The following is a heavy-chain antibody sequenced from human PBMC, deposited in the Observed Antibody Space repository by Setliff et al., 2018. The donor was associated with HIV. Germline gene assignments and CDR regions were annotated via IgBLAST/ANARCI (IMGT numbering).Heavy chain of an antibody. J-gene: IGHJ6*03. CDR3: AREFGAGIRQIVAGEFYYMDV. D-gene: IGHD5-12*01. Sequence: VASVKVSCKASGYSFTAYYIHFVRQAPGQGLEWMGWIQTNNGDANYAQKFQGRVTMTRDTSISTAYMELSRLRSDDTAVYYCAREFGAGIRQIVAGEFYYMDVWGKGTTVTVSS. CDR1: GYSFTAYY. V-gene: IGHV1-2*02. CDR2: IQTNNGDA.